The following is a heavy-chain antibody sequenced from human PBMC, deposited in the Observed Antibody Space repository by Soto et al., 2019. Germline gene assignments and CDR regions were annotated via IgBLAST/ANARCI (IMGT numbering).Heavy chain of an antibody. CDR2: IIPIFGTA. CDR1: GGTFSSYA. CDR3: ARRVEKRGYEYFDY. V-gene: IGHV1-69*12. Sequence: QVQLVQSGAEVKKPGSSVKVSCKASGGTFSSYAISWVRQAPGQGLEWMGGIIPIFGTANYAQKFQGRVTXXAXEXXSTAYMELSSLRSEDTAVYYCARRVEKRGYEYFDYWGQGTLVTVSS. J-gene: IGHJ4*02. D-gene: IGHD5-12*01.